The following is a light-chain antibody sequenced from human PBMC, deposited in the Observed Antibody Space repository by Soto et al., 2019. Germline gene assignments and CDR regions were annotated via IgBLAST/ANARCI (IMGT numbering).Light chain of an antibody. V-gene: IGKV3-20*01. CDR2: GAS. J-gene: IGKJ2*01. CDR3: QQYGNSPRT. Sequence: EIVLTQSPGTLSLSPGERATLSCRASQSVSNSYLAWYQQKPGQAPRLLIYGASSGATGIPDRFSGSGSGTDFTLTISRLEPEDFAVYYCQQYGNSPRTFGQGTKLVIK. CDR1: QSVSNSY.